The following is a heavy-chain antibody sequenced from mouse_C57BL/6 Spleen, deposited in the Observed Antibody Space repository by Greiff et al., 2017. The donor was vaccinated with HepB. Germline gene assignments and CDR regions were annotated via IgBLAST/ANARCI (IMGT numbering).Heavy chain of an antibody. J-gene: IGHJ3*01. Sequence: VKLMESGAELVRPGTSVKVSCKASGYAFTNYLIEWVKQRPGQGLEWIGVINPGSGGTNYNEKFKGEATLTADKSSSTAYMQLSSLTSEDSAVYFCARGGDDDGVFAYWGQGTLVTVSA. CDR3: ARGGDDDGVFAY. CDR1: GYAFTNYL. CDR2: INPGSGGT. D-gene: IGHD2-4*01. V-gene: IGHV1-54*01.